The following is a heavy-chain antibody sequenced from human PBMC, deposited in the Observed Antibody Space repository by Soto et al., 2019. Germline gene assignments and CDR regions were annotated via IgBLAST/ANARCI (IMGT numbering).Heavy chain of an antibody. CDR1: GYTFTSYY. CDR2: INPSGGST. J-gene: IGHJ3*02. D-gene: IGHD6-19*01. V-gene: IGHV1-46*03. CDR3: ARVGVAVAGFDAFDI. Sequence: WASVKVSCKASGYTFTSYYMHWVRQAPGQGLEWMGIINPSGGSTSYAQKFQGRVTMTRDTSTSTVYMELSSLRSEDTAVYYCARVGVAVAGFDAFDIWGQGTMVTVSS.